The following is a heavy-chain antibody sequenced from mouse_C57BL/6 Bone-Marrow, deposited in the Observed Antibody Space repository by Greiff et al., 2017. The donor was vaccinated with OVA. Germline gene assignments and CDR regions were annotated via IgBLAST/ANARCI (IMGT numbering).Heavy chain of an antibody. J-gene: IGHJ2*01. D-gene: IGHD1-1*01. CDR1: GYTFTSYW. CDR3: ARRDYGSSPYYFDY. CDR2: IDPSDSYT. Sequence: QVQLQQPGAELVMPGASVKLSCKASGYTFTSYWMHWVKQRPGQGLEWIGEIDPSDSYTNYNQKFKGKSTLTVDTSSSTAYMQLSRLTSEDSAVYYCARRDYGSSPYYFDYWGQGTTLTVSS. V-gene: IGHV1-69*01.